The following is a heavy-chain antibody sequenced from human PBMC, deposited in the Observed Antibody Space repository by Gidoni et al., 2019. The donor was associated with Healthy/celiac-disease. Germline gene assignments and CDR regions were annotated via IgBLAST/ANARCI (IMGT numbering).Heavy chain of an antibody. J-gene: IGHJ4*02. Sequence: EVQLVESGGGLVKPGGSLRLSCAASGFTLSNAWMSWVRQAPGKGLEWFGRIKSKTDGGTTDYAAPVKGRFTISRDDSKNTLYLQMNSLKTEDTAVYYCTTGQDPPLLWFGELFDYWGQGTLVTVSS. D-gene: IGHD3-10*01. CDR1: GFTLSNAW. CDR2: IKSKTDGGTT. V-gene: IGHV3-15*01. CDR3: TTGQDPPLLWFGELFDY.